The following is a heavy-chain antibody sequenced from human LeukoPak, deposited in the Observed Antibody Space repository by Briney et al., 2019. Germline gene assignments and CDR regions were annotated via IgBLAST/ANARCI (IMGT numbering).Heavy chain of an antibody. V-gene: IGHV3-23*01. Sequence: PGGSLRLSCAASGFTFSSYAMSWVRQAPGKGLEWVSAISGSGGSTYYADSVKGRFTISRDNSKNTLYLQMSSLKTEDTAVYYCARDLSAVAGTAYFDPWGQGTLVTVSS. J-gene: IGHJ5*02. CDR2: ISGSGGST. CDR3: ARDLSAVAGTAYFDP. D-gene: IGHD6-19*01. CDR1: GFTFSSYA.